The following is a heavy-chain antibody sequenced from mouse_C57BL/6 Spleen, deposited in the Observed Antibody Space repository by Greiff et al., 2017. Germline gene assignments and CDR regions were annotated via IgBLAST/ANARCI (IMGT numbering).Heavy chain of an antibody. V-gene: IGHV1-82*01. J-gene: IGHJ4*01. CDR3: ARKFIYYDYDGYYAMDY. CDR1: GYAFSSSW. CDR2: IYPGDGDT. D-gene: IGHD2-4*01. Sequence: VQLQQSGPELVKPGASVTISCKASGYAFSSSWMNWVKQRPGKGLEWIGRIYPGDGDTNYNGKFKGKATLTADKSSSTAYMQLSSLTSEDSAVYFCARKFIYYDYDGYYAMDYWGQGTSVTVSS.